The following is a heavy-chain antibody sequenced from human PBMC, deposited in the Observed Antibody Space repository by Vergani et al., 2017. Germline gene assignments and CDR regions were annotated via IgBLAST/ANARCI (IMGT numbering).Heavy chain of an antibody. CDR3: VKAGGVIAAASSPLGAFDI. V-gene: IGHV3-9*01. Sequence: EVQLVESGGGLVQPGGSLRLSCAASGFTVSSNYMSWVRQAPGKGLEWVSGISWNSGGIGYADSVKGRFTISRDNAKNSLYLQMNSLRAEDTALYYCVKAGGVIAAASSPLGAFDIWGQGTMVTVSS. CDR2: ISWNSGGI. J-gene: IGHJ3*02. D-gene: IGHD6-13*01. CDR1: GFTVSSNY.